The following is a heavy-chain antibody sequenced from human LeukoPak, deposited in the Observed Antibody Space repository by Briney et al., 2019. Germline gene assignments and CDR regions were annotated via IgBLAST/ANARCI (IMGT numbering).Heavy chain of an antibody. V-gene: IGHV3-30*02. CDR3: AKDFGWIQLWSDAFDI. Sequence: HPGGSLRLSCAASGFTFSSYGMHWVRQAPGKGLEWVAFIRYDGSNKYYADSVKGRFTISRDNSKNTLYLQMNSLRAEDTAVYYCAKDFGWIQLWSDAFDIWGQGTMVTVSS. CDR1: GFTFSSYG. D-gene: IGHD5-18*01. J-gene: IGHJ3*02. CDR2: IRYDGSNK.